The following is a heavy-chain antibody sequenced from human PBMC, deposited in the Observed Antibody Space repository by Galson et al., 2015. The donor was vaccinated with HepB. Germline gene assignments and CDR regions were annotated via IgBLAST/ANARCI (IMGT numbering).Heavy chain of an antibody. CDR1: GFTFSDYY. V-gene: IGHV3-11*01. J-gene: IGHJ4*02. Sequence: SLRLSCAASGFTFSDYYMSWIRQAPGKGLEWVSYISSSGSTIYYADPVKGRFTISRDNAKNSLYLQMNSLRAEDTAVYYCARDYKMATIEPNDYWGQGTLVTVSS. D-gene: IGHD5-24*01. CDR3: ARDYKMATIEPNDY. CDR2: ISSSGSTI.